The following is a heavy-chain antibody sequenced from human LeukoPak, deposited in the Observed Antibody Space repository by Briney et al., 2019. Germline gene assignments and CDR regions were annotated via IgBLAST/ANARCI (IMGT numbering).Heavy chain of an antibody. CDR2: IYYSGNT. V-gene: IGHV4-59*01. J-gene: IGHJ6*03. Sequence: KPSETLSLTCTVSGGSISGYSWSWIRQPPGKGLECIGYIYYSGNTNYNPSLKSRVTISLDTSKNQFSLKLTSVTAADMAVYYCARVASPGHYNFMDAWGKGTTVTVSS. CDR3: ARVASPGHYNFMDA. CDR1: GGSISGYS. D-gene: IGHD1-14*01.